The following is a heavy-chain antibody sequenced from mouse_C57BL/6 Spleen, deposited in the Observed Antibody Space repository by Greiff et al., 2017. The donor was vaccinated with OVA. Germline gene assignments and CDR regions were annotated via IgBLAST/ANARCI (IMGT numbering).Heavy chain of an antibody. CDR1: GFTFSSYG. V-gene: IGHV5-6*01. D-gene: IGHD2-5*01. CDR2: ISSGGSYT. Sequence: EVKLMESGGDLVKPGGSLKLSCAASGFTFSSYGMSWVRQTPDKRLEWVATISSGGSYTYYPDSVKGRFTISRDNAKNTLYLQMSSLKSEDTAMYYCARHERYSNYYFDYWGQGTTLTVSS. J-gene: IGHJ2*01. CDR3: ARHERYSNYYFDY.